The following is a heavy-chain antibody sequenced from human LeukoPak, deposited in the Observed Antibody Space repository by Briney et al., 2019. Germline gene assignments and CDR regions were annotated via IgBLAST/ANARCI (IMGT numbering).Heavy chain of an antibody. CDR2: ISGSDDST. CDR3: TKAKYYHFDF. Sequence: GGSLRLSCVASGFTFSSYGMSWVRQAPGKGLEWVSAISGSDDSTYYADSVRGRFTISRDVSKNTLFLQMNSLRAEDTALYYCTKAKYYHFDFWGQGTLVTVSS. J-gene: IGHJ4*02. D-gene: IGHD3-16*01. V-gene: IGHV3-23*01. CDR1: GFTFSSYG.